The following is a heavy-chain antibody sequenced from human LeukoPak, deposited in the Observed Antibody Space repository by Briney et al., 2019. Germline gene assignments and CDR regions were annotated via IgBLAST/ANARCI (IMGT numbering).Heavy chain of an antibody. Sequence: GASVKVSCKVSGYTLTELSMHWVRQAPGKGLEWMGGFDPEDGETIYAQKFQGRVPMTEDTSTDTAYMELSSLRSEDTAVYYCATVKGIAAAGDWFDPWGQGTLVTVSS. V-gene: IGHV1-24*01. CDR2: FDPEDGET. J-gene: IGHJ5*02. CDR3: ATVKGIAAAGDWFDP. D-gene: IGHD6-13*01. CDR1: GYTLTELS.